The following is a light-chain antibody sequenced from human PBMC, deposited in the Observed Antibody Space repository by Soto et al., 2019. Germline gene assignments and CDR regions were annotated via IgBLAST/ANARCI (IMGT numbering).Light chain of an antibody. CDR3: LQYGTSPRT. Sequence: EVVLTQSPGTLSLSPGERATLSCRASQSISSGYLAWYQQKPDQAPRLLQAPRLLIYSASSRATGIPDRFSGSGSGTDFTLTISRLEPEDFAVYYCLQYGTSPRTFGQGTKVEIK. V-gene: IGKV3-20*01. J-gene: IGKJ1*01. CDR2: SAS. CDR1: QSISSGY.